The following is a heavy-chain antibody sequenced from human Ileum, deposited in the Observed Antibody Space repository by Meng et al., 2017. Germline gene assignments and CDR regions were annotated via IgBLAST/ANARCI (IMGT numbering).Heavy chain of an antibody. J-gene: IGHJ4*02. V-gene: IGHV3-30*09. D-gene: IGHD3-10*01. CDR1: GITDFGTYA. CDR2: ISYDGSHK. Sequence: QVQLVESGGGVVQHGRSLRLSCAASGITDFGTYAMHWVRQAPGKGLEWVSLISYDGSHKYYADSVKGRFAISRDNSKKSVSLQMNGLRADDTAVYYCVRDLLGSYDYWGQGTLVTVSS. CDR3: VRDLLGSYDY.